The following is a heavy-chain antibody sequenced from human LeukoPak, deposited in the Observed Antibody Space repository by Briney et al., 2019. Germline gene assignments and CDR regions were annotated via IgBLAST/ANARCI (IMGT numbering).Heavy chain of an antibody. J-gene: IGHJ1*01. V-gene: IGHV4-59*01. D-gene: IGHD3-22*01. Sequence: KPSETLSLTCTVSGGSISSYYWSWIRQPPGKGLEWIGYIYYSGSTNYNPSLKSRVTISVDTSKNQFSLKLSSVTAADTAVYYCARAGPLPGYDSSGYGIQHWGQGTLVTVSS. CDR2: IYYSGST. CDR1: GGSISSYY. CDR3: ARAGPLPGYDSSGYGIQH.